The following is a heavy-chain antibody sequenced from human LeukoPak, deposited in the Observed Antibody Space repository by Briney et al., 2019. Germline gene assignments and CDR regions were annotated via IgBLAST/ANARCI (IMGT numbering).Heavy chain of an antibody. CDR2: IIPILGIA. V-gene: IGHV1-69*04. J-gene: IGHJ4*02. D-gene: IGHD3-10*01. CDR3: AKDVRPRSKILGELGY. CDR1: GGTFSSYA. Sequence: SVKVSCKASGGTFSSYAISWVRQAPGQGLEWMGRIIPILGIANYAQKFQGRVTITADKSTSTAYMELSSLRSEDTAVYYCAKDVRPRSKILGELGYWGQGTLVTVSS.